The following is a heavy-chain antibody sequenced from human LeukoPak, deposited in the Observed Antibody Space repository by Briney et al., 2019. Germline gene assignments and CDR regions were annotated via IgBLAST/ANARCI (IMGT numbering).Heavy chain of an antibody. CDR3: ARGDIVATSFDY. Sequence: GGPLRLSCAASGFTFSDYYMSWIRQAPGKGLEWVSYISSSGSTIYYADSVKGRFTTSRDNAKNSLYLQMNSLRAEDTAVYYCARGDIVATSFDYWGQGTLVTVSS. CDR1: GFTFSDYY. CDR2: ISSSGSTI. D-gene: IGHD5-12*01. J-gene: IGHJ4*02. V-gene: IGHV3-11*04.